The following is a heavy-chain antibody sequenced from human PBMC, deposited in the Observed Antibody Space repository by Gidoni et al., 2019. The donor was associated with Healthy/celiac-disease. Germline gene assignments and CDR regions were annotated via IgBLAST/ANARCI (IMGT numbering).Heavy chain of an antibody. V-gene: IGHV1-2*02. J-gene: IGHJ6*02. D-gene: IGHD3-10*01. Sequence: QVQLVQSGAEVKKPGASVKVSCKASGYTFTGYYMHWVRQAPGQGLEWMGWINPNSGGTNYAQKFQGRVTMTRDTSISTAYMELSRLRSDDTAVYYCARDRRAPSGNYYGSGSTSPYYYYGMDVWGQGTTVTVSS. CDR1: GYTFTGYY. CDR2: INPNSGGT. CDR3: ARDRRAPSGNYYGSGSTSPYYYYGMDV.